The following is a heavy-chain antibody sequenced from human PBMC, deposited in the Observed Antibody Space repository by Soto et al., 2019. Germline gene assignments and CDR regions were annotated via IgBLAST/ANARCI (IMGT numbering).Heavy chain of an antibody. CDR3: ARARGSGSYSPGDAFDI. CDR2: IYHSGST. CDR1: GYSISSGYY. V-gene: IGHV4-38-2*02. J-gene: IGHJ3*02. D-gene: IGHD1-26*01. Sequence: SETLSLTCTVSGYSISSGYYWGWIRQPPGKGLEWIGSIYHSGSTYYNPSLKSRVTISVDTSKNQFSLKLSSVTAADTAVYYCARARGSGSYSPGDAFDIWGQGTMVTVSS.